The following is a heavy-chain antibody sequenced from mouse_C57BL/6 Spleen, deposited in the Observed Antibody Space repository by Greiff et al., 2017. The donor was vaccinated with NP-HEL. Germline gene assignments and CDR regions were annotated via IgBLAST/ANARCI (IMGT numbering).Heavy chain of an antibody. CDR1: GYSITSGYY. Sequence: VQLQQSGPGLVKPSQSLSLTCSVTGYSITSGYYWNWIRQFPGNKLEWMGYISYDGSNNYNPSLKNRISITRDTSKNQFFLKLNSVTTEDTATYYCARGGRITTVVAFDYWGQGTTLTVSS. V-gene: IGHV3-6*01. D-gene: IGHD1-1*01. CDR2: ISYDGSN. J-gene: IGHJ2*01. CDR3: ARGGRITTVVAFDY.